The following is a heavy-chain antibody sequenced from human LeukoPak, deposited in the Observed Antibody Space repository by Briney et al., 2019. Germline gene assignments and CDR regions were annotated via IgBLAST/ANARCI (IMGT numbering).Heavy chain of an antibody. CDR2: INHSGST. J-gene: IGHJ3*02. CDR3: ASRSGYYAGFDAFDI. Sequence: SETLSLTCAVYGGSFSGYYWSWIRQPPGKGLEWIGEINHSGSTNYNPSLKSRVTISVDTSKNQFSLKLSSVTAADTAVYYCASRSGYYAGFDAFDIWGQGTMVTVSS. V-gene: IGHV4-34*01. CDR1: GGSFSGYY. D-gene: IGHD3-22*01.